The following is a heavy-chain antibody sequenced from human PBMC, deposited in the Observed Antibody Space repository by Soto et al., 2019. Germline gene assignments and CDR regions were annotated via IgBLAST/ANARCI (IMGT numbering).Heavy chain of an antibody. CDR2: MNPNSRNT. CDR1: GYTFTSYD. CDR3: ARGQEAEYYYYYGMDV. J-gene: IGHJ6*02. V-gene: IGHV1-8*01. Sequence: GASVKVSCKASGYTFTSYDINWVRQATGQGLEWMGWMNPNSRNTGYAQKFQGRVTMTRNTSISTAYMELSSLRSEDTAVYYCARGQEAEYYYYYGMDVWGQGTTVTVSS.